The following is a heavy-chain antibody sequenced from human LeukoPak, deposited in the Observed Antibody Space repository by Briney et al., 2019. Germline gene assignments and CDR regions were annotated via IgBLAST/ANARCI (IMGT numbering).Heavy chain of an antibody. CDR3: ARGQKTCSSDSCYIL. CDR2: MNPNSGNT. Sequence: ASVTVSCKVSGYTYTSYDINWVRQATGQGLEWMGWMNPNSGNTGYAQNFQGRVTMTRNTSISTAYMELSSLRSEDTAVYYCARGQKTCSSDSCYILWGQGTLVTVSS. J-gene: IGHJ4*02. V-gene: IGHV1-8*01. D-gene: IGHD2-2*02. CDR1: GYTYTSYD.